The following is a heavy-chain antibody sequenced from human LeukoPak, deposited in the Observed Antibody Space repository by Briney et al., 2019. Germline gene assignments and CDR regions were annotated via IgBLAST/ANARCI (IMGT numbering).Heavy chain of an antibody. D-gene: IGHD3-10*01. J-gene: IGHJ3*02. CDR3: ARMLGVRGTKDAFDI. CDR2: IYYSGST. V-gene: IGHV4-39*07. CDR1: GGSISSSSYY. Sequence: PSETLSLTCTVSGGSISSSSYYWGWIRQPPGKGLEWIGSIYYSGSTYYNPSLKSRVTISVDTSKNQFSLKLSAVSAADTAVYYCARMLGVRGTKDAFDIWGQGTMVTVSS.